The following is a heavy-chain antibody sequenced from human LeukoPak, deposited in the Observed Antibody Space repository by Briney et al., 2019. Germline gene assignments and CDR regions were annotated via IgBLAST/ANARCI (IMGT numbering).Heavy chain of an antibody. D-gene: IGHD3-22*01. V-gene: IGHV4-59*01. CDR1: GGSISSYY. J-gene: IGHJ4*02. CDR2: IYYSGST. Sequence: KPSETLSLTCTVSGGSISSYYWSWIRQPPGKGLEWIGYIYYSGSTNYNPSLKSRVTISVDASKNQFSLKLSSVTAADTAVYYCARGAHYYDTSGYLMPLNYWGQGTLVTVSS. CDR3: ARGAHYYDTSGYLMPLNY.